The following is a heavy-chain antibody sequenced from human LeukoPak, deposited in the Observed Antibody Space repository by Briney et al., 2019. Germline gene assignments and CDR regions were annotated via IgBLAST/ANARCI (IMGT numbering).Heavy chain of an antibody. V-gene: IGHV4-34*01. D-gene: IGHD2-15*01. CDR1: GGSFSGYY. J-gene: IGHJ5*02. Sequence: SETLSLTCAVYGGSFSGYYWSWIRQPPGKGLEWIGEINHSGSTNYNPSLKSRVTISVDTSKNQFSLKLSSVTAADTAVYYCARVTPYCSGGSCYPGWLDPWGQGTLVTVSS. CDR3: ARVTPYCSGGSCYPGWLDP. CDR2: INHSGST.